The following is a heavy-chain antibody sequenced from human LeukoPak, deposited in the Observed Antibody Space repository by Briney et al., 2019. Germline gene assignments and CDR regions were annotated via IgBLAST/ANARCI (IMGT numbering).Heavy chain of an antibody. CDR2: ISGSGGST. D-gene: IGHD1-26*01. CDR1: GFTFSSYA. V-gene: IGHV3-23*01. J-gene: IGHJ4*02. CDR3: ARVPSGSYHYYFDY. Sequence: GGSLRLSCAASGFTFSSYAMSWVRQAPGKGLEWVSAISGSGGSTYYADSVKGRFTISRDNSKNTLYLQMGSLRAEDMAVYYCARVPSGSYHYYFDYWGQGTLVTVSS.